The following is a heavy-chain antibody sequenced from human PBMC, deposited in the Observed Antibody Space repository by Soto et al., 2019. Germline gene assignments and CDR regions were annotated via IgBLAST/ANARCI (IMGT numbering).Heavy chain of an antibody. CDR1: GYTFTSYG. J-gene: IGHJ6*02. Sequence: ASVKVSCKASGYTFTSYGISWVRQAPGQGLEWMGWISAYNGNTNYAQKLQGRVTMTTDTSTSTAYMELRSLRSDDTAVYYCAREWGYSDGSHYYYYYGMDVWGQGTTVTVSS. V-gene: IGHV1-18*01. CDR3: AREWGYSDGSHYYYYYGMDV. D-gene: IGHD2-15*01. CDR2: ISAYNGNT.